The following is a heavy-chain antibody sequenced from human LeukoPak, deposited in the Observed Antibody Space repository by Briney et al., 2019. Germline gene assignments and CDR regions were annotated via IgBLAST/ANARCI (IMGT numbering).Heavy chain of an antibody. V-gene: IGHV4-4*07. CDR2: IYTSGDT. CDR1: GGSISSYY. D-gene: IGHD3-3*01. J-gene: IGHJ4*02. Sequence: SETLSLTCTVSGGSISSYYWSWIRQPAGKGLEWIGRIYTSGDTNYNPSRKSRVTMSVDTSKNQFSLKLSSVTAADTAVYYCARAVGTIFGVDSRQQAFDYWGQGTLVTVSS. CDR3: ARAVGTIFGVDSRQQAFDY.